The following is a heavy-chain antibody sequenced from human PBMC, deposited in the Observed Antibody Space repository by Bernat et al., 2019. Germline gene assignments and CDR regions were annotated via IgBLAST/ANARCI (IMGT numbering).Heavy chain of an antibody. V-gene: IGHV3-23*04. D-gene: IGHD3-3*01. J-gene: IGHJ6*03. CDR1: GFTFSSYA. Sequence: EVQLVESGGGLVQPGGSLRLSCAASGFTFSSYAMSWVRQAPGKGLEWVSAISGSGGSTYYADSVKGRFTISRDNSKNTLYLQMNSLRAEDTAVYYCAKAGKYDFWSGSPVYYYYMDVWGKGNTVTVSS. CDR2: ISGSGGST. CDR3: AKAGKYDFWSGSPVYYYYMDV.